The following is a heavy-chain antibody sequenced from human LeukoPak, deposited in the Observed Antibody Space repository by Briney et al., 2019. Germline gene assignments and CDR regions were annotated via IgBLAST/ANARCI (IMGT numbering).Heavy chain of an antibody. CDR3: ARPGPTFGGVITYFDY. D-gene: IGHD3-16*02. CDR2: ISSSGSTI. J-gene: IGHJ4*02. CDR1: GFTFSDYY. V-gene: IGHV3-11*01. Sequence: GRSLRLSCAASGFTFSDYYMSWIRQAPGKGLEWVSYISSSGSTIYYADSVKGRFTISRDNAKNSLYLQMNSLRAEDTALYYCARPGPTFGGVITYFDYWGQGTLVTVSS.